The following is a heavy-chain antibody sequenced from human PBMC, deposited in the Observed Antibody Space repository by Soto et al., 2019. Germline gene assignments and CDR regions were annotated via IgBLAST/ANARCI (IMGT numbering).Heavy chain of an antibody. V-gene: IGHV4-30-2*01. CDR2: IYQSGST. D-gene: IGHD2-21*01. Sequence: SETLSLTCNVSGGSINSGGYSWSWKRQPPGKGLEWVGYIYQSGSTYYNPSLRSRLTISIDRSKNQFSLKLTSVTAADTAMYYCARSIVPYYGMDVWGQGTTVTV. J-gene: IGHJ6*02. CDR1: GGSINSGGYS. CDR3: ARSIVPYYGMDV.